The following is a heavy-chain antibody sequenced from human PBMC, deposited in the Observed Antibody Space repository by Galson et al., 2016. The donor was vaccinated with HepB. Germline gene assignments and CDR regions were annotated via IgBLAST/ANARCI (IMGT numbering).Heavy chain of an antibody. CDR1: GFIFSNAW. CDR2: IKRKSDGGTT. CDR3: STGVYVTGTNDC. D-gene: IGHD1-7*01. J-gene: IGHJ4*02. Sequence: SLRLSCAVSGFIFSNAWMTWVRQAPGKGLEWVGRIKRKSDGGTTDYAAAVKGRFIISGDDSTDTLYLQMNSLKTEDTGVYYCSTGVYVTGTNDCWGQGTLVTVAS. V-gene: IGHV3-15*01.